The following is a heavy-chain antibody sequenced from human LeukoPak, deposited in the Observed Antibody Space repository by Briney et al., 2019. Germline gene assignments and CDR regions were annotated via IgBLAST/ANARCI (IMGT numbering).Heavy chain of an antibody. CDR3: AKDVSPLRYFDWLPSD. V-gene: IGHV3-30*18. J-gene: IGHJ4*02. D-gene: IGHD3-9*01. Sequence: PGGFLRLSCAASGFTFSSYGMHWVRQAPGEGLEWVAVISYDGSNKYYADSVKGRFTISRDNSKNTLYLQMNSLRAEDTAVYYCAKDVSPLRYFDWLPSDWGQGTLVTVSS. CDR2: ISYDGSNK. CDR1: GFTFSSYG.